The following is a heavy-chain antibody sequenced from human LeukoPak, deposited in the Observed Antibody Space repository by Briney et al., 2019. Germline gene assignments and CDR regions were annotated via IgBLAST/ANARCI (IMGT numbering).Heavy chain of an antibody. J-gene: IGHJ5*02. CDR3: ATHTGGYNYWWFDI. D-gene: IGHD5-24*01. CDR1: GGTFSNYP. V-gene: IGHV1-69*13. CDR2: IIPIYGTA. Sequence: SVKLSCKASGGTFSNYPIIWVRQAPGRGLEWLGGIIPIYGTANYALMFQGRITLTAHESTATAYMELRSLTSDDTAMYFCATHTGGYNYWWFDIWGQGTLVTVSS.